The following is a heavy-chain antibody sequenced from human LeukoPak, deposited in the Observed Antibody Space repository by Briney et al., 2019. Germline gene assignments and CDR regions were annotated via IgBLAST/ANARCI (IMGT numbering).Heavy chain of an antibody. CDR1: GGSFSGYY. J-gene: IGHJ4*02. Sequence: SETLSLTCAVYGGSFSGYYWSWIRQPPGKGLEWIGEINHSGSTNYNPSLKSRVTISVDTSKNQFSLKLSSVTAADTAVYYCARVDSSSTGGDFDNWGQGTLVTVSS. CDR3: ARVDSSSTGGDFDN. D-gene: IGHD6-6*01. CDR2: INHSGST. V-gene: IGHV4-34*01.